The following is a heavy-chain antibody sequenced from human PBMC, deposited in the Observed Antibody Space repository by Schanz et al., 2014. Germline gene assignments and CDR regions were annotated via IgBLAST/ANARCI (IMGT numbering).Heavy chain of an antibody. CDR2: ISRSSSTI. Sequence: VELVESGGGVVQPGRSLRLSCAASEFTVSTHYMSWVRQAPGKGLEWVSYISRSSSTIYYTDSVKGRFTISRDNAKNSVFLQMNGLRDEDTAVYYCATETYSSSWCFDYWGQGTLVTVSS. D-gene: IGHD6-13*01. CDR1: EFTVSTHY. J-gene: IGHJ4*02. CDR3: ATETYSSSWCFDY. V-gene: IGHV3-48*02.